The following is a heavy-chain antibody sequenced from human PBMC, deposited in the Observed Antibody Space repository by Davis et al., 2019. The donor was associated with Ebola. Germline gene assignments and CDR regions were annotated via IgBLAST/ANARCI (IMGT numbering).Heavy chain of an antibody. V-gene: IGHV3-64*02. D-gene: IGHD3-22*01. Sequence: PGGSLRLSCAASGFTFSSYAMHWVRQAPGKRLEYVSAISSDGHTTYDADSVKGRFTMSRDNSKNTLYLQMGGLRAEDMAVYYCARSGLYDSSGYPDYWGQGTLVIVSS. CDR2: ISSDGHTT. CDR3: ARSGLYDSSGYPDY. J-gene: IGHJ4*02. CDR1: GFTFSSYA.